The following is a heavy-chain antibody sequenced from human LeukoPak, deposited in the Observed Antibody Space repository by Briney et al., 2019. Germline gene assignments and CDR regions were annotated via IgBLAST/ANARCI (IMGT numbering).Heavy chain of an antibody. D-gene: IGHD3-3*01. V-gene: IGHV1-18*01. CDR2: ISAYNGNT. CDR1: GYTFTSYG. J-gene: IGHJ6*02. CDR3: ARDLRYDFWSGYSHYGMDV. Sequence: GASVKVSCKASGYTFTSYGISWVRQAPGQGLEWMGWISAYNGNTNYAQKLQGRVTMTTDTSTSTAYMELRSLRSDDTAVYYCARDLRYDFWSGYSHYGMDVWGRGTTVTVSS.